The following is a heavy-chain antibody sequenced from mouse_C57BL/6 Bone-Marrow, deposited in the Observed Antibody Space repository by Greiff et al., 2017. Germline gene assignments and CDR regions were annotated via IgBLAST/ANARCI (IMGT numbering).Heavy chain of an antibody. J-gene: IGHJ3*01. CDR3: ARGGNWVFAY. CDR1: GYTFTSYW. V-gene: IGHV1-55*01. Sequence: QVQLQQPGAELVKPGASVTMSCKASGYTFTSYWITWVKQRPGQGLEWIGDIYPGSGSTNYNEKFKSKATLTVDTSTSPAYMQLSNLTSDDSAVYYCARGGNWVFAYWGQGTLVTVSA. CDR2: IYPGSGST. D-gene: IGHD4-1*01.